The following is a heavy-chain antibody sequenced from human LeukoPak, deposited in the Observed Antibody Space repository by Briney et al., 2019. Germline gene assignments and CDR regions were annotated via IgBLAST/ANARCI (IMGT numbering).Heavy chain of an antibody. V-gene: IGHV3-48*01. Sequence: GGSLRLSCAASGFTFSSYGMHWVRQAPGKGLEWVAYISSSTSTIHYADSVKGRFTISRDNAKNSLYLQMNSLRAEDTAMYYCARAGRFGESFRDYYYYMDVWGKGTTVTVSS. J-gene: IGHJ6*03. CDR2: ISSSTSTI. CDR3: ARAGRFGESFRDYYYYMDV. D-gene: IGHD3-10*01. CDR1: GFTFSSYG.